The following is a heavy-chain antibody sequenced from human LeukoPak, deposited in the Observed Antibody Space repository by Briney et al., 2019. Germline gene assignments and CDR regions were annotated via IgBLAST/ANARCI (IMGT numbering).Heavy chain of an antibody. CDR2: IYGTDST. Sequence: PAETLSLICAVCGYFLGKIYYWDWTRHPPGEGLEWIGRIYGTDSTSYNPSLMNRVTMSVDTPKNHFSLKLTSVTAADTAVYYCARYDSRGSASTRFDYWGQGILVTISS. CDR1: GYFLGKIYY. CDR3: ARYDSRGSASTRFDY. D-gene: IGHD3-16*01. J-gene: IGHJ4*02. V-gene: IGHV4-38-2*01.